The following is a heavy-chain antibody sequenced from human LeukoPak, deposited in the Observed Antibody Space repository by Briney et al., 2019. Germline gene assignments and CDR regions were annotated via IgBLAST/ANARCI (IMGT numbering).Heavy chain of an antibody. CDR3: ARSLSSGCHDY. CDR2: INPNSGGT. Sequence: GASVKVSCKASGYTFTGYYMHWVRQAPGQGLEWMGWINPNSGGTNYAQKFQGRVTMTRDMSTSTVYMELSSLRSEDTAVYYCARSLSSGCHDYWGQGTLVTVSS. V-gene: IGHV1-2*02. J-gene: IGHJ4*02. CDR1: GYTFTGYY. D-gene: IGHD6-19*01.